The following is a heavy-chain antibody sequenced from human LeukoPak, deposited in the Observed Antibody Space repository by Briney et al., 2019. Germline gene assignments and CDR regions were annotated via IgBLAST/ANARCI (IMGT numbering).Heavy chain of an antibody. D-gene: IGHD1-1*01. V-gene: IGHV4-31*03. Sequence: SQTLSLTCTVSGGSISSGGYYWSWIRQHPGKGLEWIGSIYYSGSTNYNPSLQGRVTISLDTSRNQFSLKLSSVTAADTAVYYCASGDNDPLFDYWGQGPLVTVSS. CDR2: IYYSGST. CDR3: ASGDNDPLFDY. J-gene: IGHJ4*02. CDR1: GGSISSGGYY.